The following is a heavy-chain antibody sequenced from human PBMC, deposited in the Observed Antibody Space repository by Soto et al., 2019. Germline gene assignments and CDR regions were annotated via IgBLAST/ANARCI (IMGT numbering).Heavy chain of an antibody. D-gene: IGHD2-21*02. CDR2: ISGSGGST. Sequence: GSLRLSCAASGFTFSSFAMSWVRQAPGKGLDWVSAISGSGGSTYSADSVKGRFTISRDNSRNTLYLQVNSLRAEDTAVYYCAKDQTDVTLFDYWGQGTLVTVSS. J-gene: IGHJ4*02. CDR3: AKDQTDVTLFDY. CDR1: GFTFSSFA. V-gene: IGHV3-23*01.